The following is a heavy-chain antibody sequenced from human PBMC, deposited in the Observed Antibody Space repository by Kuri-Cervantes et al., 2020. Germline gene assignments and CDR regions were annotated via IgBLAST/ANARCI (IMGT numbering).Heavy chain of an antibody. Sequence: GGSLRLSCAAPAFTFSNYGMHWVRQAPGKGLEWVAVIWSDGSKKFYADSLKGRFSVSRDNSNNTLYLQMNSLRVEDTAVYYCAREDAAMARGVYHFDHWGQGLLVTVSS. V-gene: IGHV3-33*01. CDR2: IWSDGSKK. CDR1: AFTFSNYG. D-gene: IGHD5/OR15-5a*01. CDR3: AREDAAMARGVYHFDH. J-gene: IGHJ4*02.